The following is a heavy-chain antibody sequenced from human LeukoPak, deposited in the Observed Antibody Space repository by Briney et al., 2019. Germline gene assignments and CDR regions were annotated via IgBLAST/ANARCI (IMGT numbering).Heavy chain of an antibody. CDR2: IYTSGST. Sequence: SETLFLTCSISGGSISSYYWSSIRQPAGKGLEWIGRIYTSGSTNYNPSLKSRVTMSVDTSKNQFSLKLSSVTAADTAVYYCARDRGLRCSSTSCYEFDPWGQGTLVTVSS. CDR3: ARDRGLRCSSTSCYEFDP. D-gene: IGHD2-2*01. CDR1: GGSISSYY. V-gene: IGHV4-4*07. J-gene: IGHJ5*02.